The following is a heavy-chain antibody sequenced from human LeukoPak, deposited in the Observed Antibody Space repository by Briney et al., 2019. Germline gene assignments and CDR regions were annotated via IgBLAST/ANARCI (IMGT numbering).Heavy chain of an antibody. J-gene: IGHJ6*03. D-gene: IGHD4-17*01. CDR3: ARVSGGDYFYYYYYMDV. Sequence: ASVKVSCKASGYTFTSFDISWVRQAPGQSLEWMGWISVYNGNTNYAQKFQGRVTMTTDTSTSTAYMELRSLRSDDTAVYYCARVSGGDYFYYYYYMDVWGKGTTVTISS. CDR2: ISVYNGNT. CDR1: GYTFTSFD. V-gene: IGHV1-18*01.